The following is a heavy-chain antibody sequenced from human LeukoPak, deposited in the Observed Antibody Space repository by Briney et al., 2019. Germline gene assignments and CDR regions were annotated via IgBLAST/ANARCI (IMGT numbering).Heavy chain of an antibody. Sequence: SVTLSLTCTVSGGSISSYYWSWIRQPAGKGLEWIGRIYTSGSTNYNPSLKSRVTMSVDTSKNQFSLKLSSVTAADTAVYYCARDSTIFGVVTCDYCGQGTLVTVSS. CDR1: GGSISSYY. CDR3: ARDSTIFGVVTCDY. J-gene: IGHJ4*02. CDR2: IYTSGST. D-gene: IGHD3-3*01. V-gene: IGHV4-4*07.